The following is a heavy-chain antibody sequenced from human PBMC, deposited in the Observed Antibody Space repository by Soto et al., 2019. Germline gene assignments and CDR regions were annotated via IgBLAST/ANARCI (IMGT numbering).Heavy chain of an antibody. CDR1: GFVFSDYA. J-gene: IGHJ4*02. D-gene: IGHD2-2*01. Sequence: EVQLLDSGGGWVQPGGSLRLSCVASGFVFSDYAMSWVRQAPGKGLEWVSAISADGSTTYYANSVKGRFTVSRVNSKSTLYLEMNTLRAEDTAIYYCASVPIWCGSSSCYTEGFDSWGQGTRVTVSS. CDR2: ISADGSTT. CDR3: ASVPIWCGSSSCYTEGFDS. V-gene: IGHV3-23*01.